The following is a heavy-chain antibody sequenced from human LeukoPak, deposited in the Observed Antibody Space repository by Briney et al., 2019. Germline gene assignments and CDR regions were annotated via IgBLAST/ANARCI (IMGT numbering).Heavy chain of an antibody. Sequence: PETLSLTCTVSGDSTTSHTYYWGWIRQPPGKGLEWLGGSYYTGSTYYNPSLESRVTISLDTSKNQFSLKLSSVTVADTAIYYCARHLYSSTRNPTFDYWGQGTRVTVSS. CDR2: SYYTGST. V-gene: IGHV4-39*01. CDR1: GDSTTSHTYY. CDR3: ARHLYSSTRNPTFDY. D-gene: IGHD5-18*01. J-gene: IGHJ4*02.